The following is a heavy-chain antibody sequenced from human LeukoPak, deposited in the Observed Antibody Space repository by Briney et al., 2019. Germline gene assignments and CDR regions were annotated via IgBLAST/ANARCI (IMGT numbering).Heavy chain of an antibody. V-gene: IGHV2-5*02. CDR2: IYWDDDK. CDR3: ANRRGVNFFDY. Sequence: ESGPTLVKPTQTLTLTCTFSGFSLSTSGVGVGWIRQPPGNALEWLALIYWDDDKRYSPSLKSRLTITKDTSKNQVVLTMTNMDPVDTATYYCANRRGVNFFDYWGQGMLVTVSS. D-gene: IGHD2-8*02. CDR1: GFSLSTSGVG. J-gene: IGHJ4*02.